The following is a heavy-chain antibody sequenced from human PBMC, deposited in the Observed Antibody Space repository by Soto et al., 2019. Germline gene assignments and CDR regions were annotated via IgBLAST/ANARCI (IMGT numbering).Heavy chain of an antibody. J-gene: IGHJ6*03. D-gene: IGHD6-13*01. CDR2: IYYSGST. Sequence: SETLSLTCTVSGGSISSYYWSWIRQPPGKGLEWIGYIYYSGSTNYNPSLKSRVTISVDTSKNQFSLKLSPVTAADTAVYYCAGGSIAAARYYYMDVWGKGTTVTVSS. CDR3: AGGSIAAARYYYMDV. CDR1: GGSISSYY. V-gene: IGHV4-59*01.